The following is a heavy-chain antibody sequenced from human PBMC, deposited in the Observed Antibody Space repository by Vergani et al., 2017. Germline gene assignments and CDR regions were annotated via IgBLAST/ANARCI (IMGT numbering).Heavy chain of an antibody. D-gene: IGHD3-22*01. J-gene: IGHJ4*02. Sequence: EVQLVESGGGLVQPGGSLRLSCAASGFTVSSNYMSWVRQAPGKGLEWVSSISSSSSYIYYADSVKGRFTISRDNAKNSLYLQMNSLRAEDTAVYYCARVRGYYYGGYDYWGQGTLVTVSS. CDR1: GFTVSSNY. CDR3: ARVRGYYYGGYDY. V-gene: IGHV3-21*04. CDR2: ISSSSSYI.